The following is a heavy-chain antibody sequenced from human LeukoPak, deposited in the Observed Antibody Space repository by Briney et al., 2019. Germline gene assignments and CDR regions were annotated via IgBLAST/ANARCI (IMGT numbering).Heavy chain of an antibody. CDR3: ASPTPYGSGSYLYY. CDR1: GGSISSDSYS. D-gene: IGHD3-10*01. J-gene: IGHJ4*02. CDR2: IYHSGGT. V-gene: IGHV4-30-2*01. Sequence: SETLSLTCTVSGGSISSDSYSWSWIRQPPGKGLEWIGYIYHSGGTYYSPSLKSRVTISVDTSKNQFSLKLSSVTAADTAVYYCASPTPYGSGSYLYYWGQGTLVTVSS.